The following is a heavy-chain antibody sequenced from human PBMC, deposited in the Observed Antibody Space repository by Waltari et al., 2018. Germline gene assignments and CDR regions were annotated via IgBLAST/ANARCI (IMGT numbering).Heavy chain of an antibody. CDR1: GTSISNYY. J-gene: IGHJ4*02. V-gene: IGHV4-59*01. CDR3: ARTSGAAAGKFDY. Sequence: QVQLQESGPGLVKPSETLSLPCTVSGTSISNYYWTWIRQPPGKGLEWSGYISDSGSTSYNPSLKSRVTISGDTSKNHFSLKLSSVTAADTAVYYCARTSGAAAGKFDYWGQGTLVTVSS. D-gene: IGHD6-13*01. CDR2: ISDSGST.